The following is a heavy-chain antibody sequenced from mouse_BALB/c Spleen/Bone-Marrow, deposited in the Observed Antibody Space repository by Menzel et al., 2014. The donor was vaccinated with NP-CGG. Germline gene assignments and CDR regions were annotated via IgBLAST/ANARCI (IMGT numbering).Heavy chain of an antibody. V-gene: IGHV1S132*01. J-gene: IGHJ2*01. D-gene: IGHD2-10*02. CDR3: ARRGYGYLDY. CDR1: GYTFTSYW. Sequence: VQLQQSGAELVKPGASVKLSCKTSGYTFTSYWIQWVKQRPGQGLGWIGEIFPGTVTPYYNEKFKGKATLTIDTSPSTASMQLSSLTSEDSAVYFCARRGYGYLDYWGQGTTLTVSS. CDR2: IFPGTVTP.